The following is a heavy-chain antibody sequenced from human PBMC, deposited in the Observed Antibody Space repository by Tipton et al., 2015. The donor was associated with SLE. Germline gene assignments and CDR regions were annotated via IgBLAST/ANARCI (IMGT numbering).Heavy chain of an antibody. V-gene: IGHV4-59*01. CDR2: IYYSGNT. Sequence: TLSLTCTVSGGSISSKYWSWIRQPPGKGLEWIGYIYYSGNTNYNPSLKSRVTISVDTSKKQFSLKLSSVTAADTAVYYCARVVKGSSWYWFDPWGQGTLVTVSS. J-gene: IGHJ5*02. D-gene: IGHD6-13*01. CDR1: GGSISSKY. CDR3: ARVVKGSSWYWFDP.